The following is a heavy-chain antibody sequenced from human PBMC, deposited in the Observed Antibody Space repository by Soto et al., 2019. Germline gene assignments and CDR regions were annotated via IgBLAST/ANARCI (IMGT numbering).Heavy chain of an antibody. CDR2: IYYSGST. CDR3: ARDQLSSGLYVWFDP. Sequence: PSETLSLTCTVSGGSVSSGSYYWCWIRQPPGKGLEWIGYIYYSGSTNYKPSLKSRVTISVDTSKNQFSLILSSVTSADTAVYYCARDQLSSGLYVWFDPWGQGTLVTVSS. CDR1: GGSVSSGSYY. D-gene: IGHD6-25*01. V-gene: IGHV4-61*01. J-gene: IGHJ5*02.